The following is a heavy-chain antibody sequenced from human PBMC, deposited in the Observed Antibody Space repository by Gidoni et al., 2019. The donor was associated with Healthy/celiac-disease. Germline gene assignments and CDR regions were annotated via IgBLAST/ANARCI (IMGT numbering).Heavy chain of an antibody. CDR3: ARAYYYDSSGDDTEYFDL. Sequence: EVQLVESGGGLIQPGGSLRLSCAASGFTVSSHYMSWVRQAPGKGLEWVAVIYSGGSTDYADSVKGRCTISRDNSKNTLYLQMNSLRAEDTAVYYGARAYYYDSSGDDTEYFDLWGRGTLVTVSS. CDR1: GFTVSSHY. D-gene: IGHD3-22*01. V-gene: IGHV3-53*01. CDR2: IYSGGST. J-gene: IGHJ2*01.